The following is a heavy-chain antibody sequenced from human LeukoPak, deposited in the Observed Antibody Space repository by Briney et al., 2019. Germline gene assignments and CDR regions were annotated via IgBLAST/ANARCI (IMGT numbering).Heavy chain of an antibody. CDR3: ARPHLDLRTGFDY. Sequence: GGYLRLSCAASGFTFSSYWMSWVRQAPGKGLEWVANIKQDGSEKYYVDSVKGRFTISRDNAKNSLYLQMNSLRAEDTAVYYCARPHLDLRTGFDYWGQGTLVTVSS. V-gene: IGHV3-7*01. CDR2: IKQDGSEK. J-gene: IGHJ4*02. D-gene: IGHD3/OR15-3a*01. CDR1: GFTFSSYW.